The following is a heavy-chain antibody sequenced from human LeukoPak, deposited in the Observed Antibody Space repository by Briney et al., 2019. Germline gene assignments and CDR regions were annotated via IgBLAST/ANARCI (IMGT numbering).Heavy chain of an antibody. V-gene: IGHV4-34*01. D-gene: IGHD2-2*01. CDR1: GGSFSGYY. J-gene: IGHJ6*02. Sequence: PSETLSLTCAVYGGSFSGYYWSWIRQPPGKGLEWIGEINHSGSTNYNPSLKSRVTISVDTSKNQFSLKLSSVTAADTAVYYCARISYCSSTSCLYGMDVWGQGTTVTVSS. CDR2: INHSGST. CDR3: ARISYCSSTSCLYGMDV.